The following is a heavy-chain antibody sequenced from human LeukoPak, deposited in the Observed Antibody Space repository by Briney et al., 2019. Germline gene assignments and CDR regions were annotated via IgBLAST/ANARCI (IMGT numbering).Heavy chain of an antibody. D-gene: IGHD3-3*01. J-gene: IGHJ6*02. CDR2: IIPIFGTA. CDR3: ASTIFGVVILTTYYYYGMDV. CDR1: GGTFSSYA. Sequence: SVKVSCKASGGTFSSYAISWVRQAPGQGLERMGGIIPIFGTANYAQKFQGRVTITADESTSTAYMELSSLRSEDTAVYYCASTIFGVVILTTYYYYGMDVWGQGTTVTVSS. V-gene: IGHV1-69*13.